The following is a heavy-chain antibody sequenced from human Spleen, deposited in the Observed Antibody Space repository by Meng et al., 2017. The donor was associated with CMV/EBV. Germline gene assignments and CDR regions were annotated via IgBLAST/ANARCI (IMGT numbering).Heavy chain of an antibody. CDR3: AREGDRYSSSSLTYYYYYGMDV. V-gene: IGHV4-39*07. CDR2: IYYSGST. J-gene: IGHJ6*02. CDR1: GGSISSSSYY. Sequence: SETLSLTCTVSGGSISSSSYYWGWIRQPPGKGLEWIGSIYYSGSTYYNPSLKSRVTISVDTSKNQFSLKLSPVTAADTAVYYCAREGDRYSSSSLTYYYYYGMDVWGQGTTVTVSS. D-gene: IGHD6-6*01.